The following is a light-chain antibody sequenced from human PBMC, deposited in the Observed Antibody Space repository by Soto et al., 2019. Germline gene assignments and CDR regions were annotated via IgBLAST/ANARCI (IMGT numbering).Light chain of an antibody. CDR3: QKSYSRTWK. Sequence: DIQMTQSPSSLSASVGDIVTITCRASQSISTYLNWYQHKPGKAPNLLIYAASTLQSGVPSRFSGSGSGTDFTLTISSLQPEDFATYYCQKSYSRTWKCGQGTKGAIK. V-gene: IGKV1-39*01. J-gene: IGKJ1*01. CDR2: AAS. CDR1: QSISTY.